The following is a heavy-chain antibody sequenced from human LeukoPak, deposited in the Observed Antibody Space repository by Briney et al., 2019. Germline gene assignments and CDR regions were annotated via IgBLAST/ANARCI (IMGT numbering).Heavy chain of an antibody. J-gene: IGHJ4*02. CDR2: IRSSGDSA. D-gene: IGHD3-10*01. V-gene: IGHV3-23*01. CDR3: AKGYYASGSSLSAFDS. CDR1: GFTFSGYA. Sequence: GGSLRLSCAASGFTFSGYAMNWVRQAPGKGLEWVSVIRSSGDSAYYADFVKGRFTISRDNSKNTLYLQMNSLRAEDTAIYYCAKGYYASGSSLSAFDSWGQGTLVTVSS.